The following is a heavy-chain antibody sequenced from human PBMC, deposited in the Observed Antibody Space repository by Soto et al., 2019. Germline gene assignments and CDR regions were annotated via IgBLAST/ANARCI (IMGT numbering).Heavy chain of an antibody. J-gene: IGHJ5*02. Sequence: EVQLVESGGGLVKPGQSLRLSCTAAGFNFSAYGMSWVRQAPGNGLEWVSSITCSSLYIYYAESVRGRFVISRDNSKNSLFLQMDSLNTEDTAFYYCARSGDVAVGWFDPWGQGTQVTVSS. D-gene: IGHD3-10*01. CDR2: ITCSSLYI. CDR3: ARSGDVAVGWFDP. CDR1: GFNFSAYG. V-gene: IGHV3-21*02.